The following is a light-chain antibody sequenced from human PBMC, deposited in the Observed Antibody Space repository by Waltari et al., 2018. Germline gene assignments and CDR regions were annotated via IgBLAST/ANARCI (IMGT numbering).Light chain of an antibody. V-gene: IGKV3-20*01. CDR3: QHYVTSPGT. Sequence: EIVLTQSPGTLSLSPGERATLSCRASQSVRSSYLAWYQQNPGQPPRLLIYGASSRATGIPDRFSGRGSGTDFTLTISRLEPEDFAVYYCQHYVTSPGTFGQGTKVEIK. CDR1: QSVRSSY. J-gene: IGKJ1*01. CDR2: GAS.